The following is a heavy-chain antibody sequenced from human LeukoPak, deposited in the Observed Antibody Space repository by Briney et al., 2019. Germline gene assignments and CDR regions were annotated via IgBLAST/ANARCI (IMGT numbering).Heavy chain of an antibody. V-gene: IGHV1-46*01. D-gene: IGHD6-19*01. J-gene: IGHJ5*02. CDR3: AREREWIAVAGTGALVGNWFDP. CDR1: GYTFTSYY. CDR2: INPSGGST. Sequence: ASVKVSCKASGYTFTSYYMHWVRQAPGQGLEWMGIINPSGGSTSYAQKFQGRVTMTRDTSTSTVYMELSSLRSEDTAVYYCAREREWIAVAGTGALVGNWFDPWGQGTLVTVSS.